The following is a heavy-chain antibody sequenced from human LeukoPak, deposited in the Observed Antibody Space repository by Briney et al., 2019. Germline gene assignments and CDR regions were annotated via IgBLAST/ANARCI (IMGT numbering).Heavy chain of an antibody. J-gene: IGHJ4*02. Sequence: SETLSLTCTVSGGSVSSGSYYWSWIRQPPGKGLEWTGYIYYSGSTNYNPSLKSRVTISVDTSKNQFSLKLSSVTAADTAVYYCARDLTGPGGFDYWGQGTLVTVSS. CDR1: GGSVSSGSYY. D-gene: IGHD1-14*01. CDR2: IYYSGST. CDR3: ARDLTGPGGFDY. V-gene: IGHV4-61*01.